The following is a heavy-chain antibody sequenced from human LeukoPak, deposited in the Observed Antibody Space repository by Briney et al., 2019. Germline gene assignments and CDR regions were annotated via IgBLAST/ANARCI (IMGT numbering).Heavy chain of an antibody. Sequence: PSETLSLTCTVSGGSISSGDYYWSWIRQPPGKGLEWIGYIYYSGSTYYNPSLKSRVTISVDTSKNQFSLKLSSVTAADTAVYYCARTYYHDSSGYIHFDYWGQGTLVTVSS. CDR2: IYYSGST. V-gene: IGHV4-30-4*08. D-gene: IGHD3-22*01. CDR3: ARTYYHDSSGYIHFDY. CDR1: GGSISSGDYY. J-gene: IGHJ4*02.